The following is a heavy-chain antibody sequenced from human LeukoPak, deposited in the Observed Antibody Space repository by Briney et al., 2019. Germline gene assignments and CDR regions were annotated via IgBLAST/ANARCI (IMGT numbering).Heavy chain of an antibody. V-gene: IGHV1-46*01. CDR3: ARDQEGFDY. J-gene: IGHJ4*02. Sequence: ASVKVSCKASGYSHTSDWMHWVRQAPGQGLEWMGMIYPRDGSTSYAQNFQGRVTVTRDTSTTTVHMELRGLRSEDTAVYYCARDQEGFDYWGQGTVVTVSS. CDR2: IYPRDGST. CDR1: GYSHTSDW.